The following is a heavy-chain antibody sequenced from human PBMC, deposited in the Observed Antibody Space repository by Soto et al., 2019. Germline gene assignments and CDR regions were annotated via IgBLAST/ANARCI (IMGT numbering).Heavy chain of an antibody. V-gene: IGHV4-61*01. CDR2: IYYSGST. CDR3: ASGFYAPHFDY. CDR1: GGSVSSGSYY. D-gene: IGHD2-2*01. J-gene: IGHJ4*02. Sequence: SETLSLTCTVSGGSVSSGSYYWSWIRQPPGKGLEWIGYIYYSGSTNYNPSLKSRVTISVDTSKNQFSLKLSSVTAADTAVYYCASGFYAPHFDYWGQGTLVAVSS.